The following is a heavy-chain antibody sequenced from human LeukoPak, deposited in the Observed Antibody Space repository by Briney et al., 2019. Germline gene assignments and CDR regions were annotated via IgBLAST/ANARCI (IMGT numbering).Heavy chain of an antibody. Sequence: ASVKVSCKASGCTFTGHFLHWVRQAPGQGLEWMGWINTQSGATKYAQKFQGRVIMTRDTSITTAYMELRRLRSDDTAVYYCARGGYSGTEKPNDYWGPGTLVTVSS. V-gene: IGHV1-2*02. CDR1: GCTFTGHF. D-gene: IGHD5-12*01. CDR2: INTQSGAT. CDR3: ARGGYSGTEKPNDY. J-gene: IGHJ4*02.